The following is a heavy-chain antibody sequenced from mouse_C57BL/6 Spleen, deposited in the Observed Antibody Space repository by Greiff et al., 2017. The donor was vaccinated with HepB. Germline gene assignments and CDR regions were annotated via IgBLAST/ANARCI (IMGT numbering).Heavy chain of an antibody. CDR2: ISSGSTTI. V-gene: IGHV5-17*01. CDR3: GRIDDSYYHYAMDY. CDR1: GFTFSDYG. Sequence: EVQGVESGGGLVKPGGSLKLSCAASGFTFSDYGMHWVRQAPEKGLEWVAYISSGSTTIYYADTVKGRFTISRDNAKNTLFLQMTSLRSEDTAMYYCGRIDDSYYHYAMDYWGQGTSVTVSS. D-gene: IGHD2-3*01. J-gene: IGHJ4*01.